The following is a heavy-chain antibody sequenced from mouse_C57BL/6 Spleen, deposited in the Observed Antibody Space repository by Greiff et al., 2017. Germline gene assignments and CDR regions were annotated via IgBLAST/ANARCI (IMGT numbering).Heavy chain of an antibody. J-gene: IGHJ4*01. V-gene: IGHV1-39*01. Sequence: VQLKQSGPELVKPGASVKISCKASGYSFTDYNMNWVKQSNGKSLEWIGVINPNSGTNSYNQKFKGKATLTVDQSSSTAYMQLNSLTADDSSVYYCARERGYAMDYWGQGTSVTVSS. CDR2: INPNSGTN. CDR1: GYSFTDYN. CDR3: ARERGYAMDY.